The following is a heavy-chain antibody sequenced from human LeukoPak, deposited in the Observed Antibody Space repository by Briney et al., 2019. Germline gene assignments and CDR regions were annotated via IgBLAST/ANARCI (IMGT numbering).Heavy chain of an antibody. CDR1: GFTISSYA. CDR3: AELGITMIGGV. Sequence: GGSLRLSCAASGFTISSYAMNWVRQAPGKGLEWVSYISSSGSTIYYADSVKGRFTISRDNAKNSLYLQMNSLRAEDTAVYYCAELGITMIGGVWGKGTTVTISS. V-gene: IGHV3-48*03. J-gene: IGHJ6*04. CDR2: ISSSGSTI. D-gene: IGHD3-10*02.